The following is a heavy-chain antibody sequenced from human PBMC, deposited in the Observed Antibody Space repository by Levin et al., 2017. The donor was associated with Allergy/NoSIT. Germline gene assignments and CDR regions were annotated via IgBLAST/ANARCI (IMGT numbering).Heavy chain of an antibody. CDR2: IYYSGST. CDR1: GGSINNSSYY. Sequence: GSLRLSCTVSGGSINNSSYYWGWIRQPPGKGLEWIGSIYYSGSTHYNPSLKSRVTTSVDTSKNQFSLKMRSVTAADTAVDYCARRGYYDSSGFFVDYWGQGTVVTVSA. J-gene: IGHJ4*02. V-gene: IGHV4-39*01. CDR3: ARRGYYDSSGFFVDY. D-gene: IGHD3-22*01.